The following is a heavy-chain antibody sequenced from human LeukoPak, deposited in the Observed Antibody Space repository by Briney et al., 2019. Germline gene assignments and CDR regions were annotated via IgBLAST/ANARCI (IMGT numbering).Heavy chain of an antibody. J-gene: IGHJ6*02. CDR3: ARERLAEMATDYYYGMDV. V-gene: IGHV1-69*13. CDR1: GGTFSSYA. Sequence: SVKVSCKASGGTFSSYAISWVRQAPGQGLEWMGGIMPIFGTANYAQKFQGRVTITADESTSTAYMELSSLRSEDTAVYYCARERLAEMATDYYYGMDVWGQGTTVTVSS. D-gene: IGHD5-24*01. CDR2: IMPIFGTA.